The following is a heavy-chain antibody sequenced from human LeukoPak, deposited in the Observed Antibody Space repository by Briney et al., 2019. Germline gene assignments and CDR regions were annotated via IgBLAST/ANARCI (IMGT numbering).Heavy chain of an antibody. V-gene: IGHV4-39*07. CDR3: ARVQSSSWYQADY. CDR1: GGSISSSSYY. Sequence: PSETLSLTCTVSGGSISSSSYYWGWIRQPPGKGLEWIGSIYYSGSTYYNPSLKSRVTISVDTSKNQFSLKLSSVTAADTAVYYCARVQSSSWYQADYWGQGTLVTVSS. CDR2: IYYSGST. J-gene: IGHJ4*02. D-gene: IGHD6-13*01.